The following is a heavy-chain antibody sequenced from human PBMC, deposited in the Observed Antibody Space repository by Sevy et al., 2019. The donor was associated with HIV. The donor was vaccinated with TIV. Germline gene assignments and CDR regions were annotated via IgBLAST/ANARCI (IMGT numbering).Heavy chain of an antibody. J-gene: IGHJ4*02. V-gene: IGHV4-38-2*01. D-gene: IGHD3-22*01. Sequence: SETLSLTCAVSGYSINSGYYWGWIRQPPGKGLEWIGSLYHDGSTSFKPSLKSRVTISVDTSKNQLSLKLTSVTAADTAVYYCARGGYYDTSGYYSHYFDYWGQGTLVTVSS. CDR2: LYHDGST. CDR1: GYSINSGYY. CDR3: ARGGYYDTSGYYSHYFDY.